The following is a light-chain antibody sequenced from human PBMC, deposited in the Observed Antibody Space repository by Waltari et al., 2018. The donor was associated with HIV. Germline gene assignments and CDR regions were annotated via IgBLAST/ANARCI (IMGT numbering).Light chain of an antibody. CDR1: QSVSRH. J-gene: IGKJ4*01. CDR2: DAS. Sequence: EVVLTQSPVTLSLSPGERATLSCRASQSVSRHLAWYQQKPGQAPRLLIYDASDRATGIPARFSGSGSGIDFTLTISSLEPEDFAVYYCQQRSNWPPSLTFGGGTKVEIK. V-gene: IGKV3-11*01. CDR3: QQRSNWPPSLT.